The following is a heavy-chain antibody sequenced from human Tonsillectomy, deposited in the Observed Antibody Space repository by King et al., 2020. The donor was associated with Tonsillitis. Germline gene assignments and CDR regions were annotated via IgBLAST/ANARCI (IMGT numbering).Heavy chain of an antibody. D-gene: IGHD1-20*01. CDR2: ISHSGST. J-gene: IGHJ4*02. CDR1: GGSLSGYY. V-gene: IGHV4-34*01. CDR3: ARGPVTDSCFFDY. Sequence: VQLQQWGAGLLKPSETLSLTCAVYGGSLSGYYWSWIRQPPGKGLEWIGEISHSGSTNYNPSLKSRVTISIDTSKIQFSLKLSSVTAADTAVYYCARGPVTDSCFFDYWGQGTLVTVSS.